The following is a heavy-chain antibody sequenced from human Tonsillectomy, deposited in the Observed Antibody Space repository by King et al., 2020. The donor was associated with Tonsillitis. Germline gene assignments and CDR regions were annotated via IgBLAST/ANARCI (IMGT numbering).Heavy chain of an antibody. CDR3: AXXWGYGXFVGXY. Sequence: QLQESGPGLVKPSETLSLTCTVSGGSISSSSYYWGWIRQPPGKGLEWIGSIYSSGSTYYNPSLKSRVTISVDTSKNQFALKLSSVTAADTAVYYCAXXWGYGXFVGXYWGXXTLXTVS. D-gene: IGHD4-17*01. J-gene: IGHJ4*02. CDR1: GGSISSSSYY. V-gene: IGHV4-39*01. CDR2: IYSSGST.